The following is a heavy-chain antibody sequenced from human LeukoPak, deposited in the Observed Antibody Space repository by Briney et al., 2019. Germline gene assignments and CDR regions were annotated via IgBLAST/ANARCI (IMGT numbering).Heavy chain of an antibody. CDR2: IRYDGSNK. Sequence: GGSLRLSCAASGFTFSSYGMHWVRQAPGKGLEWVAFIRYDGSNKYYADSVKGRFTISRDNTKNSLYLQMNSLRAEDTAVYYCAVGNYMDVWGKGTTVTISS. D-gene: IGHD1-26*01. J-gene: IGHJ6*03. CDR3: AVGNYMDV. CDR1: GFTFSSYG. V-gene: IGHV3-30*02.